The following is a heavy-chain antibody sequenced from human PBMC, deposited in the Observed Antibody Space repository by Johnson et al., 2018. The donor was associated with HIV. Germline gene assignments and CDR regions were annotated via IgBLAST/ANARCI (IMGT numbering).Heavy chain of an antibody. Sequence: QVQLVESGGGVVQPGKSLRLSCAASGFTFSSYTMHWVRQAPGKGLEWVALISYDGSNKYYTDSVKGRFTISRDNSQNTLYLIMNSLRAEDTAVYYCARVRRSGWYDNDAFDIWGQGTMVTVSS. CDR1: GFTFSSYT. CDR3: ARVRRSGWYDNDAFDI. D-gene: IGHD6-19*01. CDR2: ISYDGSNK. V-gene: IGHV3-30*04. J-gene: IGHJ3*02.